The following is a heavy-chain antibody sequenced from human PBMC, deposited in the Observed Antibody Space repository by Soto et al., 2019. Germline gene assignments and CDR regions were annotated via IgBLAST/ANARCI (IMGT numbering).Heavy chain of an antibody. CDR1: GYTFSDYY. CDR3: ASHYDMWSGYLSPVDY. V-gene: IGHV3-11*01. J-gene: IGHJ4*02. Sequence: AGGSLRLSCAASGYTFSDYYMSWIRQAPGKGLEWISYIDTSSTKIYYADSVKGRFTISRDNAKNSLYLEMNSLRDEDTAVYYCASHYDMWSGYLSPVDYWGQGTLVTVSS. D-gene: IGHD3-3*01. CDR2: IDTSSTKI.